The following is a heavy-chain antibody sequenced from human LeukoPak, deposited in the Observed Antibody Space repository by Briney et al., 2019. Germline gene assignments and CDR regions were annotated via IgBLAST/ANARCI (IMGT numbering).Heavy chain of an antibody. CDR1: GYSFTTYW. V-gene: IGHV5-51*01. CDR3: ARQGLGGGDGSGAFDI. J-gene: IGHJ3*02. CDR2: IYPGDSDT. D-gene: IGHD2-21*02. Sequence: GESLKISCKGSGYSFTTYWIGWVRQMPGKGLEWMGIIYPGDSDTRYSPSFQGQVTMTADKSIGIAYLQWSSLKASDTAMYYCARQGLGGGDGSGAFDIWGQGTMVTVSS.